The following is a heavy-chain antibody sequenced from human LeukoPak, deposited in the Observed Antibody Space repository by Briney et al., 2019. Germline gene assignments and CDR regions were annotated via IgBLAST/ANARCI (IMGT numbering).Heavy chain of an antibody. CDR3: AIAYRPDAFDI. J-gene: IGHJ3*02. D-gene: IGHD3-16*02. Sequence: SETLSLTCAVYGGSFSGYYWSWIRQPPGKGLEWIGEINHSGSTNYNPSLKSRVTISVDTSKNQFSLKLSSVTAADTAVYYCAIAYRPDAFDIWGQGTMVTVSS. V-gene: IGHV4-34*01. CDR2: INHSGST. CDR1: GGSFSGYY.